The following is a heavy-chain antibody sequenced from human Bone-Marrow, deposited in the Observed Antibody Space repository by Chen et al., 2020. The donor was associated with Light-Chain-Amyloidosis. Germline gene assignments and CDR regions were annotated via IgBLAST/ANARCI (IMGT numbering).Heavy chain of an antibody. J-gene: IGHJ4*02. CDR2: IYPDDSDA. V-gene: IGHV5-51*01. CDR3: ARRRDGYNFDY. CDR1: GYTFPNYW. D-gene: IGHD5-12*01. Sequence: GHLEQSGPEVKKPGESLKISCKGSGYTFPNYWIGWVRQMPGKGLEWMGVIYPDDSDARYSPSFEGQVTISADKSITTAYLQWRSLKASDTAMYYCARRRDGYNFDYWGQGTLVTVSS.